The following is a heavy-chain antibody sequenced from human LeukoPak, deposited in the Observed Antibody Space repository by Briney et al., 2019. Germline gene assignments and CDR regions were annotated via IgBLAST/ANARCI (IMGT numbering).Heavy chain of an antibody. CDR3: ARDKVAARPLFWGSLDY. V-gene: IGHV3-33*01. Sequence: PGGSLRLSCAVSGFTFSSYGMHWVRQAPGKGLEWVAVIWYDGSNKYYADSVKGRFTISRDNSENTLYLQMNSLRAEDTAVYYCARDKVAARPLFWGSLDYWGQGTLVTVSS. D-gene: IGHD6-6*01. CDR2: IWYDGSNK. J-gene: IGHJ4*02. CDR1: GFTFSSYG.